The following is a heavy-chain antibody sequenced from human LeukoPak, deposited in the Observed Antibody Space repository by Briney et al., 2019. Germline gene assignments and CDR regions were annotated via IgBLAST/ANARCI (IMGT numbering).Heavy chain of an antibody. CDR3: ANRNVDSALPPGY. V-gene: IGHV3-23*01. Sequence: GGTLRLSCVVSGFTFSSYVMSWVRQAPGKGLEWVSLISVIGGTTYYADSVKGRFTISRDNSKNTLYLQMNSLRAEDTAVYYCANRNVDSALPPGYWGQGTLVTVSS. J-gene: IGHJ4*02. CDR2: ISVIGGTT. CDR1: GFTFSSYV. D-gene: IGHD5-12*01.